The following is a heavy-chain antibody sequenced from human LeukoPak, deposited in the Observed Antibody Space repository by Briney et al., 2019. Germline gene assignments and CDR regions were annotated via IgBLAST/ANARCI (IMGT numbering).Heavy chain of an antibody. Sequence: GGSLRLSCAASGFSFSNYAMSWVRQAPGKGLEWVSTISGSGGTTNYAGSVKGRFTISRDNSKNTLYLQMNSLRAEDTAVYYCARDHELASYYYYYMDVWGKGTTVTVSS. CDR1: GFSFSNYA. J-gene: IGHJ6*03. V-gene: IGHV3-23*01. D-gene: IGHD5-24*01. CDR2: ISGSGGTT. CDR3: ARDHELASYYYYYMDV.